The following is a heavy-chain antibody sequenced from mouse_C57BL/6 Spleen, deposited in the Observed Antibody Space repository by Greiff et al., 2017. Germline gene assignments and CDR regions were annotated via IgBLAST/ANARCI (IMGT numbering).Heavy chain of an antibody. Sequence: QVQLKQSGPGLVQPSQSLSITCTVSGFSLTSYGVHWVRQSPGTGLEWLGVIWRGGSTDYNAAFMSRLSITKDNSKSQVFFKMNSLQADDTAIYYCAKNLDYYGGWYFDVWGTGTTVTVSS. V-gene: IGHV2-5*01. D-gene: IGHD1-2*01. CDR2: IWRGGST. CDR1: GFSLTSYG. J-gene: IGHJ1*03. CDR3: AKNLDYYGGWYFDV.